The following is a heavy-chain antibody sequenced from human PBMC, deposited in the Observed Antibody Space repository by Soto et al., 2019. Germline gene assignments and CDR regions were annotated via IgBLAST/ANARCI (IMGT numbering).Heavy chain of an antibody. CDR1: GGSFSGYY. Sequence: QVQLQQWGAGLLKPSETLSLTCAVYGGSFSGYYWSGIRQPPGKGREWIGEINHSGSTNYNPSLKSRVTISVDTSKNQFSLKLSSVTAADTAVYYCAREGYCSGGSCYSRTLDYWGQGTLVTVSS. CDR2: INHSGST. D-gene: IGHD2-15*01. J-gene: IGHJ4*02. V-gene: IGHV4-34*01. CDR3: AREGYCSGGSCYSRTLDY.